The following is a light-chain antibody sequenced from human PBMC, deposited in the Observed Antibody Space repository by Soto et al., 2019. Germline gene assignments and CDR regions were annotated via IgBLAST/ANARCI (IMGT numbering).Light chain of an antibody. J-gene: IGKJ1*01. CDR2: GAS. CDR3: QQYNNLWP. Sequence: MNQSPVAVSVTQGERATLSCRAGQSVSSNLAWYQQKPGQAPRLLIYGASTRATGIPARFTGSGSGTEFTLTISSLQFDDSAVYYCQQYNNLWPFGQGTKVAIK. V-gene: IGKV3-15*01. CDR1: QSVSSN.